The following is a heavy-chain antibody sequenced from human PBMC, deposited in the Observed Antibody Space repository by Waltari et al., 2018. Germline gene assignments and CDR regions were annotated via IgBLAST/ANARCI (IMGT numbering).Heavy chain of an antibody. V-gene: IGHV4-61*09. J-gene: IGHJ4*02. CDR2: IYTSGST. Sequence: QVQLQESGPGLVKPSQTLSLTCTVSGGSISSGSYYWSWIRQPAGKGLEWIGYIYTSGSTNYNPSLKSRVTISVDTFKNQFSLKLSSVTAADTAVYYCARVAMEWDPFDYWGQGTLVTVSS. D-gene: IGHD3-3*01. CDR3: ARVAMEWDPFDY. CDR1: GGSISSGSYY.